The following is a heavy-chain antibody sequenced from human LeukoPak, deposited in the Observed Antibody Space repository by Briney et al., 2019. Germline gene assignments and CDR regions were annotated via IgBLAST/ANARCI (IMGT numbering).Heavy chain of an antibody. J-gene: IGHJ3*02. Sequence: SETLTLTCSVSGGSISGGSISGYHWSWIRQPPGKGLELIAYMHYSGTTHYNPSLKSRVSISVDTSRKQISLELTSVTAADTAVYYCSRSDAFCSGGSCPPNTFDAFDIWGQGTMVTVSS. CDR1: GGSISGGSISGYH. D-gene: IGHD2-15*01. CDR3: SRSDAFCSGGSCPPNTFDAFDI. V-gene: IGHV4-61*08. CDR2: MHYSGTT.